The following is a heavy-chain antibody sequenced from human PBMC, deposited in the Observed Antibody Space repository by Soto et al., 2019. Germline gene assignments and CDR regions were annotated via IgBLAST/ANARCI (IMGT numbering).Heavy chain of an antibody. V-gene: IGHV1-18*01. Sequence: ASVKVSCKASGYTFTSYGISWVRQAPGQGLEWMGWISAYNGNTNYAQKLQGRVTMTTDTSTSTAYMELRSLRSDDTAVYYCARDQGPENIVAIDYWGQGTLVTVSS. CDR1: GYTFTSYG. CDR3: ARDQGPENIVAIDY. CDR2: ISAYNGNT. D-gene: IGHD5-12*01. J-gene: IGHJ4*02.